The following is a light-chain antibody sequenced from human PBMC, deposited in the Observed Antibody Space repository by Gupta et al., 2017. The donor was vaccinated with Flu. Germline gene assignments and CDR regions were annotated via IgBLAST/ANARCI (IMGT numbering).Light chain of an antibody. J-gene: IGKJ4*01. Sequence: ASLSVSPGQRATLSCRTSQSVGADLAWYQKKPGQAPSLVIYGASTTDAGFPARFSGSGYGTEFTLTINSRQSEDSGVYYCQQYSHWPPLTFGGGTKVEI. CDR3: QQYSHWPPLT. V-gene: IGKV3-15*01. CDR2: GAS. CDR1: QSVGAD.